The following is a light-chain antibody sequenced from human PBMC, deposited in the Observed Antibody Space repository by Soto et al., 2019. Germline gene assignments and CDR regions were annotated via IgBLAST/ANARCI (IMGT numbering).Light chain of an antibody. J-gene: IGKJ1*01. CDR1: QSISSW. CDR3: QQYNSYSRT. V-gene: IGKV1-5*01. Sequence: DIQMTQSPSTLPASVGDRVTITCRASQSISSWLAWYQQKPGKAPKLLIYDASSLESGAPSRFSGSGSGTEFTLTISSLQPDDFATYYCQQYNSYSRTFGQGTKVDI. CDR2: DAS.